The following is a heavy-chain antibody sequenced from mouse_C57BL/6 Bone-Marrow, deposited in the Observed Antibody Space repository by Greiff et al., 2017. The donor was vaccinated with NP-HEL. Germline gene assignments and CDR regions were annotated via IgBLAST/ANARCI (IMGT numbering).Heavy chain of an antibody. CDR2: IHPNSGST. J-gene: IGHJ4*01. Sequence: QVQLKESGAELVKPGASVKLSCKASGYTFTSYWMHWVKQRPGQGLEWIGMIHPNSGSTNYNEKFKSKATLTVDKSSSTAYMQLSSLTSEDSAVYYCARCYDYPYYYAMDYWGQGTSVTVPS. CDR3: ARCYDYPYYYAMDY. D-gene: IGHD2-4*01. V-gene: IGHV1-64*01. CDR1: GYTFTSYW.